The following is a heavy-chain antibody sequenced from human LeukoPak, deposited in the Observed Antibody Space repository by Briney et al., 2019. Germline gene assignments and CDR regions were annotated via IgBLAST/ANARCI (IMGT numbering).Heavy chain of an antibody. CDR2: IRYDGSNK. Sequence: PGGSLRLSCAASGFTFSSYGIHWVRQAPGKGLEWVAFIRYDGSNKYYADSVKGRFTISRDNSKNTLYLQMNSLRAEDTAVYYCAKDYGDYPYYFDYWGQGTLVTVSS. D-gene: IGHD4-17*01. CDR1: GFTFSSYG. CDR3: AKDYGDYPYYFDY. J-gene: IGHJ4*02. V-gene: IGHV3-30*02.